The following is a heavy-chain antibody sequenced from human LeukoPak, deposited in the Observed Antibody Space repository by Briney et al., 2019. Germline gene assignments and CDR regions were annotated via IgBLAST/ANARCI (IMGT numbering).Heavy chain of an antibody. CDR1: GFTFSSYW. J-gene: IGHJ4*02. CDR3: ARVVWGTAMDHFDY. V-gene: IGHV3-7*01. CDR2: IKQDGSEK. Sequence: GSLRLSCAASGFTFSSYWMSWVRQAPGKGLEWVANIKQDGSEKYYVDSVKGRFTISRDNAKNSLYLQMNSLRAEDTAVYYCARVVWGTAMDHFDYWGQGTLVIVSS. D-gene: IGHD5-18*01.